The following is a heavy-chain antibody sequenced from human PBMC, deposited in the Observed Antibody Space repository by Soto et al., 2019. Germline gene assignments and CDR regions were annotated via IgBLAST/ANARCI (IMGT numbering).Heavy chain of an antibody. J-gene: IGHJ5*02. CDR3: AKSDTALSYGFDP. CDR2: ISSSGDSA. CDR1: GFTFGIYA. Sequence: GGSLRLSCSASGFTFGIYAMILVRQAPGKGLVWVSTISSSGDSAYYADSVKGRFTASRDNSMNTLYMQMNSLRAEDTAVYYSAKSDTALSYGFDPWGQGTVVTVSS. V-gene: IGHV3-23*01. D-gene: IGHD5-18*01.